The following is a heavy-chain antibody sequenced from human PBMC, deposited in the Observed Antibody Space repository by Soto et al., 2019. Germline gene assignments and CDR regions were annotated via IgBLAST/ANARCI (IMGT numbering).Heavy chain of an antibody. Sequence: GGSLRLSCAASGFTFGNYAMSWVRQAPGKGLEWVSGISGSGGDTYYADSAKGRFTISRDNSKNTLYLQMNSLRDEDTATFYCARTESSGWSTRYGMDVWGQGTTVTVSS. CDR2: ISGSGGDT. V-gene: IGHV3-23*01. CDR3: ARTESSGWSTRYGMDV. CDR1: GFTFGNYA. J-gene: IGHJ6*02. D-gene: IGHD6-19*01.